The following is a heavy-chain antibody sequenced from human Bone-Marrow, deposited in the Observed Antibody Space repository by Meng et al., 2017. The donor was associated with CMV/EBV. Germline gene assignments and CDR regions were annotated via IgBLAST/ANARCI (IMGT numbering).Heavy chain of an antibody. D-gene: IGHD2-2*02. V-gene: IGHV1-46*01. CDR3: ARDKVCSSTRCYNCETGQHFDY. J-gene: IGHJ4*02. Sequence: ASVKVSCKASGYTFTSYYMHWVRQAPGQGLEWMGIINPSGGSTSYSQEFQGRVTMTRDTSTSTVYMELSSLRSEDTAVYYCARDKVCSSTRCYNCETGQHFDYWGQGTLVAVSS. CDR2: INPSGGST. CDR1: GYTFTSYY.